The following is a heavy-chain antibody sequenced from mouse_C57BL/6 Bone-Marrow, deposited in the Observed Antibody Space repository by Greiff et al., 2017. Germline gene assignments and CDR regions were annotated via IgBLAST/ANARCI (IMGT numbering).Heavy chain of an antibody. Sequence: QVQLQQSGAELMKPGASVKLSCKATGYTFTGYWIEWVKQRPGHGLEWIGEILPGSGSTNYNEKFKGKATFTADTSSNTAYMQLSSLTTEDSAIYYGARSLIYYDGSSYAWFAYWGQGTLVTVSA. V-gene: IGHV1-9*01. CDR1: GYTFTGYW. CDR2: ILPGSGST. D-gene: IGHD1-1*01. J-gene: IGHJ3*01. CDR3: ARSLIYYDGSSYAWFAY.